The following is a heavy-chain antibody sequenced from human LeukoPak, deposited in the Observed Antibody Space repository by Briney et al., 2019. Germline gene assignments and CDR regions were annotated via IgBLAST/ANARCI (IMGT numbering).Heavy chain of an antibody. J-gene: IGHJ4*02. D-gene: IGHD1-26*01. V-gene: IGHV5-51*01. CDR2: IYPGDSET. Sequence: GESLKISCKGSGYSFTSYWIGWVRQMPGKGLEWMGIIYPGDSETRYSPSFQGQVTISADKSISTAYLQWSSLKASDTAMYYCARRRDLYSGSYYPFDYWGQGTLVTVSS. CDR1: GYSFTSYW. CDR3: ARRRDLYSGSYYPFDY.